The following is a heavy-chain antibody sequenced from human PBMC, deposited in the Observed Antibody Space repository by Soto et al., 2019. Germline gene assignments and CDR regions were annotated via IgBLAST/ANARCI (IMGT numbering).Heavy chain of an antibody. CDR1: GGTFSSYT. CDR3: ARSGLSGYTAGDAFDI. V-gene: IGHV1-69*02. J-gene: IGHJ3*02. Sequence: QVQLVQSGAEVKKPGSSVKVSCKASGGTFSSYTISWVRQAPGQGLEWMGRIITILGIANYAQKFQGRVTITADKSTSTAYMELSSLRSEDTAVYYCARSGLSGYTAGDAFDIWGQGTMVTVSS. D-gene: IGHD5-12*01. CDR2: IITILGIA.